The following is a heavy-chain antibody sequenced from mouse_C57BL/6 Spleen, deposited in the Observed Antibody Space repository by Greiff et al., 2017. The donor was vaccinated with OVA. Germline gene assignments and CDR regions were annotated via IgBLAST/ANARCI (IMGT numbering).Heavy chain of an antibody. J-gene: IGHJ3*01. Sequence: VQLKQSGPELVKPGASVKMSCKASGYTFTDYNMHWVKQSHGKSLEWIGYINPNNGGTSYNQKFKGKATLTVNKSSSTAYMELRSLTSEDSAVYYCARGQLRLRGFAYWGQGTLVTVSA. CDR2: INPNNGGT. CDR3: ARGQLRLRGFAY. D-gene: IGHD3-2*02. V-gene: IGHV1-22*01. CDR1: GYTFTDYN.